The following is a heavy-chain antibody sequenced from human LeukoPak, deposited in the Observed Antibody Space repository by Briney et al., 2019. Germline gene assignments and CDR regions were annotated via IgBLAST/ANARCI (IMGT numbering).Heavy chain of an antibody. V-gene: IGHV4-39*01. J-gene: IGHJ6*03. CDR3: ARLRDYYYNYMDV. CDR1: GGSISSSSYY. CDR2: IYYSGST. Sequence: SETLSLTCTVSGGSISSSSYYWGWIRQPPGKGLEWIGSIYYSGSTYYNPSLKSRVTISVDTSKIQISLKLNYVTAADTAVYYCARLRDYYYNYMDVWGKGTTVTTSS.